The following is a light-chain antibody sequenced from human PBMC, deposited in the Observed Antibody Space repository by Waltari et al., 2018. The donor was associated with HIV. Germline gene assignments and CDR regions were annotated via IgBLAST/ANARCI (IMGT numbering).Light chain of an antibody. CDR3: AAWDDSLNGWV. CDR2: SNN. CDR1: SSNIGSNS. V-gene: IGLV1-44*01. Sequence: QSVLTQPPSASGTPGQRVAISCSGSSSNIGSNSVTWYQQVSGAAPKLIINSNNQRPSGVPGRFSGSKSGTSASLAISGLQSEDEADYYCAAWDDSLNGWVFGGGTKLTVL. J-gene: IGLJ3*02.